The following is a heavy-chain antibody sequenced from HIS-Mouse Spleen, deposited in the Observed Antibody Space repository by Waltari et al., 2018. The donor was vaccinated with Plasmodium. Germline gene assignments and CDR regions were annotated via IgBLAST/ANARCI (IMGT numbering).Heavy chain of an antibody. V-gene: IGHV3-21*01. CDR3: ARDHNWNYDY. CDR1: GTTFSSYR. CDR2: ISSSSSYK. D-gene: IGHD1-7*01. J-gene: IGHJ4*02. Sequence: EVQLVESGGGLVKPGGSLRLSCAASGTTFSSYRRNWVRQAPGKGLEWVSSISSSSSYKYYADSVKGRFTISRDNAKNSLYLQMNSLRAEDTAVYYCARDHNWNYDYWGQGTLVTVSS.